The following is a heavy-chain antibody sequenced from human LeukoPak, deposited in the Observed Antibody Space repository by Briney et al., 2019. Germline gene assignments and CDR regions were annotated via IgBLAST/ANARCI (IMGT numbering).Heavy chain of an antibody. D-gene: IGHD6-13*01. CDR1: GFTFSSYE. CDR3: ARGAVPGIADDY. Sequence: GGSLRLSCAASGFTFSSYEMNWVGHAPGKVLEWGSYISSSGSTIYYEDSVKGRFTISRDNAKNSLYLQMNSLRAEDTAVYYCARGAVPGIADDYWGQGTLVTVSS. J-gene: IGHJ4*02. V-gene: IGHV3-48*03. CDR2: ISSSGSTI.